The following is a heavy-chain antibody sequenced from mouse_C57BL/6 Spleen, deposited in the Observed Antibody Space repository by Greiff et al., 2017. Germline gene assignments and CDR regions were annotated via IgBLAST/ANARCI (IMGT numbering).Heavy chain of an antibody. CDR1: GYSFTDYN. Sequence: VQLQQSGPELVKPGASVKISCKASGYSFTDYNMNWVRQSNGKSLEWIGVINPNYGTTSYTQKFKGKDTLTVDKSSTTAYMQLNSLTSEDSAVYYCARSREYDGWYFDVWGTGTTVTVSS. CDR2: INPNYGTT. V-gene: IGHV1-39*01. CDR3: ARSREYDGWYFDV. J-gene: IGHJ1*03. D-gene: IGHD2-12*01.